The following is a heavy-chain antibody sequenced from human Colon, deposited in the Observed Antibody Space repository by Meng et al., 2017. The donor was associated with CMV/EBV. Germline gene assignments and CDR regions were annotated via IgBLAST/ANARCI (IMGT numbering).Heavy chain of an antibody. J-gene: IGHJ5*02. D-gene: IGHD3-10*01. V-gene: IGHV3-66*02. CDR1: GFTVSNNN. CDR2: FSSGGNT. CDR3: ARDGYYGA. Sequence: GESLKISCAASGFTVSNNNMSWVRQAPGKGLECVSVFSSGGNTNYADSVKGRFTISRDNSKNTLYLQMNSLRAEDTAVYYCARDGYYGAWGQGTLVTVSS.